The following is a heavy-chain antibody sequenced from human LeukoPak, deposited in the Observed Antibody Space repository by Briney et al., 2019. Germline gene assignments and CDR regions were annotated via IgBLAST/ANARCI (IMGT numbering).Heavy chain of an antibody. J-gene: IGHJ4*02. CDR3: ARDGYFDY. CDR1: GYTFSTYG. Sequence: GASVKVSCKASGYTFSTYGIAWVRQAPGEGLEWMGWISGDNGNKKYAQKFQGRVTMTTDTTTTTAYMELRSPRSDDTAVYYCARDGYFDYWGQGTLVTVSS. CDR2: ISGDNGNK. V-gene: IGHV1-18*01.